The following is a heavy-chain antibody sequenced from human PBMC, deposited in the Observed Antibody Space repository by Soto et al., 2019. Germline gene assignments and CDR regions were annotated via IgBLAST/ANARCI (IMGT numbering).Heavy chain of an antibody. CDR2: INSGGSST. CDR1: GFTFSSYW. Sequence: EVQLVESGGGLVQPGGSLRLSFADSGFTFSSYWMHWVRQAPGKGLVWVSRINSGGSSTDYADSVKGRFTISRDNAKNTLYLQMNSLRAEDTAVYYCARDSGSYADYWGQGTLVTVSS. J-gene: IGHJ4*02. V-gene: IGHV3-74*01. CDR3: ARDSGSYADY. D-gene: IGHD1-26*01.